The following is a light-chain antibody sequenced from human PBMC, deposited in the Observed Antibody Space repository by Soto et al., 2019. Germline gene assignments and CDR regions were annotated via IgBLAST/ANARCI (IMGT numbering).Light chain of an antibody. CDR1: SSDVGGYDY. V-gene: IGLV2-14*01. Sequence: QSVLTQPASVSGYPGQSITISCTGTSSDVGGYDYVSWYQHHPGKAPKLMIYEVTYRPSGVSNRFSGSKSANTASLTISGLQAEDEADYYCSAYRSGSTPVVFGGGTKLTVL. CDR2: EVT. J-gene: IGLJ2*01. CDR3: SAYRSGSTPVV.